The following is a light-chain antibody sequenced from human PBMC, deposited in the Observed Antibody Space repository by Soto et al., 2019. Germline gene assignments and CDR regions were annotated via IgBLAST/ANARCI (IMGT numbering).Light chain of an antibody. V-gene: IGLV2-8*01. CDR2: EVT. J-gene: IGLJ2*01. CDR3: SSFAGSNNLV. Sequence: QSALTQPPSASGSPGQPVTISCTGTSSDVGGYNYVSWYQQHPGKAPKLMIYEVTKRPSGVPDRFSGSKSGNTASLTVSGLQADDEADYYCSSFAGSNNLVFAGGTKVTVL. CDR1: SSDVGGYNY.